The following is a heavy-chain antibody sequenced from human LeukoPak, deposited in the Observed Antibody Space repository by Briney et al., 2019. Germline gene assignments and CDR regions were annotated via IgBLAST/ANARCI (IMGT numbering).Heavy chain of an antibody. D-gene: IGHD2-8*01. CDR3: AKDVRRRCEYFQH. V-gene: IGHV3-33*06. J-gene: IGHJ1*01. CDR2: IWYDGSNK. CDR1: GFTFSSYG. Sequence: GGSLRLSCAASGFTFSSYGMHWVRQAPGEGLEWVAVIWYDGSNKYYADSVKGRFTISRDNSKNTLYLQMNSLRAEDMAVYYCAKDVRRRCEYFQHWGQGTLVTVSS.